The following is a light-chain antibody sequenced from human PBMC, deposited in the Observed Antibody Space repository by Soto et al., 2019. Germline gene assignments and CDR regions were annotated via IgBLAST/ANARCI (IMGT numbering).Light chain of an antibody. J-gene: IGLJ2*01. CDR2: QDA. CDR1: KLGNKY. Sequence: SYELTQPPSVSVSPGQTASVTCSGNKLGNKYVSWYQQQPGQSPVVVIHQDAKRPSGIPERFSGSNSGNTATLTISGTQALDEADYYCATFDSNAVVFGGGTKFTVL. V-gene: IGLV3-1*01. CDR3: ATFDSNAVV.